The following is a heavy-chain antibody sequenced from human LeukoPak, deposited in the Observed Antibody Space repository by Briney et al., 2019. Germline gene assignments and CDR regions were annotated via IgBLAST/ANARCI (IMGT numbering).Heavy chain of an antibody. CDR2: ISYEGSNK. Sequence: PGGSLRLSCAASGFTFSSYAMHWVRQAPGKGLEGVAVISYEGSNKYYADSVKGRFTISRDNSKNTLYLQMNSLRAEDTAVYYCARVTGLELQACDYWGQGTLVTVSS. V-gene: IGHV3-30-3*01. D-gene: IGHD1-7*01. J-gene: IGHJ4*02. CDR1: GFTFSSYA. CDR3: ARVTGLELQACDY.